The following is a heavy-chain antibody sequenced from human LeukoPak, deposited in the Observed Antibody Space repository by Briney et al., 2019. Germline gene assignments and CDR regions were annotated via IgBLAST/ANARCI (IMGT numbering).Heavy chain of an antibody. CDR2: ISSSGSTI. V-gene: IGHV3-11*01. D-gene: IGHD3-10*01. J-gene: IGHJ3*02. Sequence: PGGSLRLSCAASGFTLSDYYMSWIRQAPGKGLEWVSYISSSGSTIYYADSVKGRFTISRDNAKNSLYLQMNSVRAEDTAVYYCARGHYGSGSYSCAFDIWGQGTMVTVSS. CDR1: GFTLSDYY. CDR3: ARGHYGSGSYSCAFDI.